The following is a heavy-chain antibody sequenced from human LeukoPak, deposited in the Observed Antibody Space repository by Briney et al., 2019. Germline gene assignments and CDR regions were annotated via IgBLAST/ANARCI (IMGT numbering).Heavy chain of an antibody. CDR2: IYYSGST. J-gene: IGHJ2*01. Sequence: SETLSLTCSVSGGSMDNYYWSWIRQPPGKGLEWIGYIYYSGSTNYNPSLKSRVTISVDTSKNQFSLKLSSVTAADTAVYYCARHGGRSSPYWYFDLWGRGTLVTVSS. CDR3: ARHGGRSSPYWYFDL. CDR1: GGSMDNYY. V-gene: IGHV4-59*08. D-gene: IGHD6-13*01.